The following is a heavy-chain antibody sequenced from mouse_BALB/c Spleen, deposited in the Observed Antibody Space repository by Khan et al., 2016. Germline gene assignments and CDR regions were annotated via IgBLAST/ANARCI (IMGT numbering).Heavy chain of an antibody. Sequence: QVQLKESGTELPRPGASVKLSCKASGYTFTDYYLHWVKQRPGQGLEWIGEIFPGSGSTSYNEKFKGKASLTADTSSSTAYMQLSSLTSEDAAVYFCARSYYGYFAMDYWGHGASVTVSS. V-gene: IGHV1-77*01. CDR1: GYTFTDYY. D-gene: IGHD1-2*01. CDR3: ARSYYGYFAMDY. CDR2: IFPGSGST. J-gene: IGHJ4*01.